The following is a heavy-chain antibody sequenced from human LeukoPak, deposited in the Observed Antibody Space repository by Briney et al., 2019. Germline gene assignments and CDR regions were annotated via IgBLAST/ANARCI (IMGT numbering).Heavy chain of an antibody. V-gene: IGHV3-23*01. CDR2: ISGSGGST. J-gene: IGHJ4*02. CDR3: APRAATVTIPY. Sequence: PGGSLRLSCAASGLTVTNAWMNWVRQAPGKGLEWVSAISGSGGSTYYADSVKGRFTISRDNSKNTLYLQMNSLRAEDTAVYYCAPRAATVTIPYWGQGTLVTVSS. D-gene: IGHD4-17*01. CDR1: GLTVTNAW.